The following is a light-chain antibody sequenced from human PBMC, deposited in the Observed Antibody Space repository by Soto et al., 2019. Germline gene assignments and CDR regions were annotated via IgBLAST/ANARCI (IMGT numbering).Light chain of an antibody. CDR3: QHYRSWPRT. CDR1: QNVLSD. J-gene: IGKJ1*01. Sequence: EILLTQSPATLSVSPGETATLSCRASQNVLSDLAWYQQKPGQAPRLLVYGATTRATDAPAKFRGSGSGTEFSLTISSLQSEDFATYYCQHYRSWPRTFGQGSKVEI. V-gene: IGKV3-15*01. CDR2: GAT.